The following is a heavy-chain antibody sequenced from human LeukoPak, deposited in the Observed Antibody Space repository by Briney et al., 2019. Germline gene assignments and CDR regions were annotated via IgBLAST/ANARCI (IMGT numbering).Heavy chain of an antibody. CDR3: AKDMNTMVRGVPMH. Sequence: PGGSLRLSCAASEFTFSSYGMHWVRQAPGKGLEWVAFIRYDGSNKYYADSVKGRFTISRDNSKNTLYLQMNSLRAEDTAVYYCAKDMNTMVRGVPMHWGQGTLVTVSS. V-gene: IGHV3-30*02. J-gene: IGHJ4*02. D-gene: IGHD3-10*01. CDR2: IRYDGSNK. CDR1: EFTFSSYG.